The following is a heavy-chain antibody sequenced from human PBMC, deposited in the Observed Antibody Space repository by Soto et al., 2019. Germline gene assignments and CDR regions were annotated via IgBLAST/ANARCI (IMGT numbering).Heavy chain of an antibody. CDR3: ARDPGSGGNIRFGP. CDR1: GYSFTSYG. Sequence: ASAKVSCKASGYSFTSYGMSWVRQAPGQGLEWMGWISAYNDNTNYAQKLQGRVTMTTDTSTSTAYMELRSLRSDDTAVYYCARDPGSGGNIRFGPWGQGTLVTVSS. V-gene: IGHV1-18*01. CDR2: ISAYNDNT. D-gene: IGHD2-15*01. J-gene: IGHJ5*02.